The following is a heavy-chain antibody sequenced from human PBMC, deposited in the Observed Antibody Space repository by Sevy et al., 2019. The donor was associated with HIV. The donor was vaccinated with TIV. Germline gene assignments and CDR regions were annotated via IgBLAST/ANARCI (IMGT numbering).Heavy chain of an antibody. CDR1: GGSISSAGYY. D-gene: IGHD5-18*01. CDR2: IYYSGST. J-gene: IGHJ3*02. V-gene: IGHV4-31*03. Sequence: SETLSLTCTVSGGSISSAGYYWSWIRQHPGKGLEWIVYIYYSGSTYYNPSLKSRVTISVDTSKNKFSLKLSSVTAADTAVYYCARDSRGYSYGDAFDIWGQGTMVTVSS. CDR3: ARDSRGYSYGDAFDI.